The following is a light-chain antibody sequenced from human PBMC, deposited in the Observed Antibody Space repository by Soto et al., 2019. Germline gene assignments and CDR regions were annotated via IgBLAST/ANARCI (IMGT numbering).Light chain of an antibody. Sequence: EIVLTQSPGTLSLSPGERSTLSCRASQSVSSNNLAWYQQKLGRAPRLLISGASRRATGIPDRFSGSGSGTDFTLTITSLEPEDFAVYYCQQYGTSPRTFGQGTQLEIK. V-gene: IGKV3-20*01. CDR2: GAS. CDR3: QQYGTSPRT. J-gene: IGKJ5*01. CDR1: QSVSSNN.